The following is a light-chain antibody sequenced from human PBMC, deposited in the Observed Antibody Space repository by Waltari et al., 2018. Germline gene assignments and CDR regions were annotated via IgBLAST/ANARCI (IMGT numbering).Light chain of an antibody. J-gene: IGKJ3*01. V-gene: IGKV4-1*01. Sequence: DLVVTQSPDSLHVSLGERANINCTSSQSVLYRSSNKNFLAWYQQKPGQPPKLIIYWASTRESGVPDRFSGSGSGTDFTLTISSLQAEDVAVYYCQQYYRTIFTFGPGTKVDIK. CDR2: WAS. CDR3: QQYYRTIFT. CDR1: QSVLYRSSNKNF.